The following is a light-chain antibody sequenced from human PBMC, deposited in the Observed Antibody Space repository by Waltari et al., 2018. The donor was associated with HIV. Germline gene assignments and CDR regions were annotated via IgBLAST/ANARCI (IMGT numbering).Light chain of an antibody. J-gene: IGLJ1*01. Sequence: QSVLTQSPSASGTPGQRVTIYCSGSSSNIGSKTVNWYQQLPGTAPKLLIYSRDQRPSGVPGRFSGSYSGTSASRAISGLQSEDEADYYCAAWDGSLIGYVFGTGTKVTVL. CDR3: AAWDGSLIGYV. V-gene: IGLV1-44*01. CDR2: SRD. CDR1: SSNIGSKT.